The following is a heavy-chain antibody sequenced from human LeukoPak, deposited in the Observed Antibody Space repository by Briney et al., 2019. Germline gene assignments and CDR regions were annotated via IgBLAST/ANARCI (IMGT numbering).Heavy chain of an antibody. CDR2: ISGSGGST. Sequence: GGSLRLSCAASGFTFNNYAMNWVHQASGKGLEWVSAISGSGGSTYYADSVKGRFTISRDNSKNTLYLQMNSLRAEDTAVYCCAKDHDTAYAFDIWGQGTMVTVSS. CDR3: AKDHDTAYAFDI. CDR1: GFTFNNYA. D-gene: IGHD5-18*01. V-gene: IGHV3-23*01. J-gene: IGHJ3*02.